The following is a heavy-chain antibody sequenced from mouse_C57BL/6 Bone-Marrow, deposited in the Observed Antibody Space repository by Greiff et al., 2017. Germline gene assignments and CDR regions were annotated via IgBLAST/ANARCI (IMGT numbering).Heavy chain of an antibody. D-gene: IGHD2-3*01. V-gene: IGHV5-4*01. CDR3: ARERWVRFLYYAMDY. CDR2: ISAGGSYT. J-gene: IGHJ4*01. Sequence: EVKLVESGAGLVKPGGSLKLSCAASGFTFTSYAMPWVRQTPEQRLEWVATISAGGSYTYYPDNVKGRSTLTRDNAKNKLDMQMSHLKSEDTAMYYCARERWVRFLYYAMDYWGQGTSVTVSS. CDR1: GFTFTSYA.